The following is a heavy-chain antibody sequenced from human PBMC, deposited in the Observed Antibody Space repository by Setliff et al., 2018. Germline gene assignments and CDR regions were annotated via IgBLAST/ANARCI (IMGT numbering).Heavy chain of an antibody. CDR1: GGSFSTYF. V-gene: IGHV4-34*01. CDR2: ISHSGSA. D-gene: IGHD2-2*01. CDR3: RLAHCNTTSCEEALDF. Sequence: SETLSLTCAVYGGSFSTYFWSWIRQPPGKGLEWIGEISHSGSANYNPSLKSRVTMSVDTSKNQFSLNLNSVTAADTVVYYFRLAHCNTTSCEEALDFWSQGTLVTVSS. J-gene: IGHJ4*02.